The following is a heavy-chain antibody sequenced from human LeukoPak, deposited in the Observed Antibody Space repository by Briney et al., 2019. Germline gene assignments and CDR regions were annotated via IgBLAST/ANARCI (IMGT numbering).Heavy chain of an antibody. Sequence: GGSLRLSCAVSGITFSNAWMSWVRQAPGKGLEWVGRIKSKTDGATTDYAAPVKGRFTISGDDSKNILYMQMNSLKTEDTAVYYCTTDYFASGNFWGQGTLVTASS. CDR3: TTDYFASGNF. CDR1: GITFSNAW. CDR2: IKSKTDGATT. D-gene: IGHD3-10*01. V-gene: IGHV3-15*05. J-gene: IGHJ4*02.